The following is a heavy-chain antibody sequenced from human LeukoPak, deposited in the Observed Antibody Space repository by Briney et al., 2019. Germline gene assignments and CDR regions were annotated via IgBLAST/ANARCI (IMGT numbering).Heavy chain of an antibody. D-gene: IGHD4-23*01. CDR1: GGSISSSSYC. V-gene: IGHV4-39*01. Sequence: SETLSLTCTVSGGSISSSSYCWGWIRQPPGKRLEGIGSIYYSGSTYYNPSLKSRVTISVDTSKNQFSLKLSSVTAADTAVYYCASKVVTKFDYWGQGTLVTVSS. CDR3: ASKVVTKFDY. J-gene: IGHJ4*02. CDR2: IYYSGST.